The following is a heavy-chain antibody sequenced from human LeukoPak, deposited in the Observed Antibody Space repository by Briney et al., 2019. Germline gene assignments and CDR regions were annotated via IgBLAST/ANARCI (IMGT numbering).Heavy chain of an antibody. CDR1: GFTFSGYW. D-gene: IGHD1-26*01. J-gene: IGHJ4*02. CDR3: AKQIVGSTTTFDH. CDR2: IKEDGSEK. Sequence: GGSLRLSCITSGFTFSGYWMSWVRQAPGRGLEWVANIKEDGSEKYYVDSVKGRFTISRDNAKNSLYLQMNSLRAEDTAVYYCAKQIVGSTTTFDHWGQGTLVPGSS. V-gene: IGHV3-7*02.